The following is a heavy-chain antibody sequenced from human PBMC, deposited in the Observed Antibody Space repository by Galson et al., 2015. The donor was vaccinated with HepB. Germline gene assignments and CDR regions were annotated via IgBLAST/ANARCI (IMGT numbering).Heavy chain of an antibody. D-gene: IGHD3-16*01. CDR1: GHSFTTHI. V-gene: IGHV1-3*01. J-gene: IGHJ5*02. CDR2: INAGNGNT. CDR3: ACGGGVFVDWFDP. Sequence: SVKVSCKASGHSFTTHILHWVRQAPGQRLEWMGWINAGNGNTKYSQRFQGRVTITSETTANIVYMELSSLRSEDTAVYYCACGGGVFVDWFDPWGQGTLVTVSS.